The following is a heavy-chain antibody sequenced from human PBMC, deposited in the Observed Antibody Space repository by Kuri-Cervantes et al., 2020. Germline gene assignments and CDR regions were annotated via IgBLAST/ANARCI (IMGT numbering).Heavy chain of an antibody. Sequence: GESLKISCAASGFTVSSNYMSWVRQAPGKGLEWVSVIYSGGSTYYADSVKGRFTISRDNSKNTLYLQMNSLRAEDTAVYYCAKDFSEDYGSGAYYYYYGMDVWGQGTTVTVSS. D-gene: IGHD3-10*01. CDR1: GFTVSSNY. V-gene: IGHV3-53*05. CDR3: AKDFSEDYGSGAYYYYYGMDV. CDR2: IYSGGST. J-gene: IGHJ6*02.